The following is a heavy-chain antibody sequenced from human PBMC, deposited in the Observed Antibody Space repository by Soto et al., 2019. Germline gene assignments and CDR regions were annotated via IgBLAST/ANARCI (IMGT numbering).Heavy chain of an antibody. CDR1: GGSISSGGYY. V-gene: IGHV4-31*03. D-gene: IGHD3-10*01. Sequence: SETLSLTCTVSGGSISSGGYYWSWIRQHPGKGLEWIGYIYYSGSTYYNPSLKSRVTISVDTSKNQFSLKLSSVTAADTAVYYCARGNYGSRRGNWFDPWGQGTLVTVSS. CDR3: ARGNYGSRRGNWFDP. J-gene: IGHJ5*02. CDR2: IYYSGST.